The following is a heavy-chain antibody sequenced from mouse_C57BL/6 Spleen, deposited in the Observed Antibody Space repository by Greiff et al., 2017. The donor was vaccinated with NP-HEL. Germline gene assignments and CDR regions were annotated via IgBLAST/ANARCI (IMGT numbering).Heavy chain of an antibody. CDR3: ARDSNYVDYYAMDY. D-gene: IGHD2-5*01. CDR2: IHPNSGST. Sequence: VQLQQPGAELVKPGASVKLSCKASGYTFTSYWMHWVKQRPGQGLEWIGMIHPNSGSTNYNEKFKSKATLTVDKSSSTAYMQLSSLTSEDSAVYYCARDSNYVDYYAMDYWGQGTSVTVSS. V-gene: IGHV1-64*01. CDR1: GYTFTSYW. J-gene: IGHJ4*01.